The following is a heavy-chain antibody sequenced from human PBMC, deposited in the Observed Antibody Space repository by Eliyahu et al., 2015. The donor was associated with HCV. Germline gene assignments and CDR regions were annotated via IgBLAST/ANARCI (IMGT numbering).Heavy chain of an antibody. V-gene: IGHV3-23*01. CDR1: GFXFXXYA. Sequence: EVRLLESGGGLVQAGGSLRLSCAAXGFXFXXYAMXWVRQAPGKGLXWVXSISGGATKTYYADSVRGRFTISRDNSENTLYLHMNSLRAEDTAVYYCAKYDSSGSYALGDDLDMWGQGTMVTVSS. CDR3: AKYDSSGSYALGDDLDM. CDR2: ISGGATKT. D-gene: IGHD3-22*01. J-gene: IGHJ3*02.